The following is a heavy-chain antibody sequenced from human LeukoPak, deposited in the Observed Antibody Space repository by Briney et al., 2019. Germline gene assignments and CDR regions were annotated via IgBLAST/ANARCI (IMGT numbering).Heavy chain of an antibody. J-gene: IGHJ4*02. D-gene: IGHD2-21*02. Sequence: ASVKVSCKASGYTFTGYFIHWVRQAPGQGLEWMGWINPDSGGTNYAQRFQGRVTMTRDTSISSAYMELSRLRSDDSAMYYCARVVTVVVTASIGYWGQGTLVTVSS. CDR2: INPDSGGT. CDR3: ARVVTVVVTASIGY. CDR1: GYTFTGYF. V-gene: IGHV1-2*02.